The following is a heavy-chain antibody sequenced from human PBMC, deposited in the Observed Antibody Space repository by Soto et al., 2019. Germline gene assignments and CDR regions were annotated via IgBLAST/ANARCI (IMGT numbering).Heavy chain of an antibody. Sequence: PGESLKISCKGSGYSFTSYWISWVRQMPGKGLEWMGRIDPSDSYTNNSPSFQGHVTISADKSISTAYLQWSSLKDSDTAMNYCASKAYHYYYGMDVWGQGTTVTVSS. CDR1: GYSFTSYW. J-gene: IGHJ6*02. CDR3: ASKAYHYYYGMDV. CDR2: IDPSDSYT. V-gene: IGHV5-10-1*01.